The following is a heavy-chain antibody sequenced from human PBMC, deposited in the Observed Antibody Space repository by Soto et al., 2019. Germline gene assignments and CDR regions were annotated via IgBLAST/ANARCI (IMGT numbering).Heavy chain of an antibody. CDR1: GFTLSDHY. CDR3: VRTSHYGSGSWNFDF. J-gene: IGHJ4*02. Sequence: EVQLVESGGGLVQPGGSLRLSCAASGFTLSDHYMDWVRQAPGRGLEWVGRTRNKANGYSTEYAAAVKGRFIVSSDDSLNSLYLQMNSLKTEDTAVYSCVRTSHYGSGSWNFDFWGQGTLVTVSS. D-gene: IGHD3-10*01. CDR2: TRNKANGYST. V-gene: IGHV3-72*01.